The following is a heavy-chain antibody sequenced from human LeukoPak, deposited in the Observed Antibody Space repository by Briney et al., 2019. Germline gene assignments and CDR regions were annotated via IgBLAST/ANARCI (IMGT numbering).Heavy chain of an antibody. D-gene: IGHD2-2*01. V-gene: IGHV4-39*01. CDR3: AGYCSSTSCPNNAFDI. Sequence: SETLSLTCTVSGGSISSSSYYWGWIRQPPGKGLEWIGSIYYSGSTYYNPSLKSRVTISVDTPKNQFSLKLSSVTAADTAVYYCAGYCSSTSCPNNAFDIWGQGTMVTVSS. CDR1: GGSISSSSYY. J-gene: IGHJ3*02. CDR2: IYYSGST.